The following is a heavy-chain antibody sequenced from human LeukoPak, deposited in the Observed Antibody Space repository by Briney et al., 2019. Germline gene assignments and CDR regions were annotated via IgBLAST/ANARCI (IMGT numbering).Heavy chain of an antibody. V-gene: IGHV4-59*08. CDR2: IYYSGST. J-gene: IGHJ6*02. CDR1: GGSISSYY. D-gene: IGHD6-13*01. Sequence: SETLSPTCTVSGGSISSYYWSWIRQPPGKGLEWIGYIYYSGSTNYNPSLKSPVTISVDTSKNQFSLKLSSVTAADTAVYYCSAGTVDYYYYYGMDVWGQGTTVTVSS. CDR3: SAGTVDYYYYYGMDV.